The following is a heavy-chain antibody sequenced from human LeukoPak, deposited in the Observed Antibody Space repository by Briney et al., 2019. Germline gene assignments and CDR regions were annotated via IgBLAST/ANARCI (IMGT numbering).Heavy chain of an antibody. J-gene: IGHJ4*02. CDR3: ARRYCSSTSCYYFDY. D-gene: IGHD2-2*01. V-gene: IGHV1-2*02. CDR1: GYTFTSYG. CDR2: INVNRGGT. Sequence: ASVKVSCKASGYTFTSYGISWVRQAPGQGLAWMGWINVNRGGTNYAQRFQGRVTMTRDTSITTAYMELSRLKSDDTAVYYCARRYCSSTSCYYFDYWGQGTLVTVSS.